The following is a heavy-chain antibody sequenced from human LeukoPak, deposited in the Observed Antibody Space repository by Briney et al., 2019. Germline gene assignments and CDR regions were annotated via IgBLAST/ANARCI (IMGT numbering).Heavy chain of an antibody. D-gene: IGHD3-22*01. CDR1: GFTFSSYA. J-gene: IGHJ4*02. CDR3: ARYHHSGYIDY. V-gene: IGHV3-30-3*01. Sequence: PGGSLRLSCAASGFTFSSYAMHWVRQAPGKGLEWVAVISYDGSNKYYADSVKGRFTISRDNSKNTLYLQMNSLRAEDTAVYYCARYHHSGYIDYWGPGTLVTVSS. CDR2: ISYDGSNK.